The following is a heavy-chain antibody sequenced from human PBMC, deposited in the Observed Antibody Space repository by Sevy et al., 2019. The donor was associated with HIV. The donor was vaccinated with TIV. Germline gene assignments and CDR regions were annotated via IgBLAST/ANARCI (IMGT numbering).Heavy chain of an antibody. V-gene: IGHV3-7*01. D-gene: IGHD5-18*01. CDR3: ARDRAYSAVDY. CDR1: GFTFSDSW. J-gene: IGHJ4*02. CDR2: INEDGSRL. Sequence: GGSLRLSCVASGFTFSDSWMIWVRQAPGKGLERIAFINEDGSRLGYVDSVRGRFNISRENIKNSLYLQMNNLRAEDTALYFCARDRAYSAVDYWGQGTLVTVSS.